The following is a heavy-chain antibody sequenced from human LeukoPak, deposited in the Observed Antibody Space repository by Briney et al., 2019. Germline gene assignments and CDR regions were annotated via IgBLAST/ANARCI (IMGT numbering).Heavy chain of an antibody. V-gene: IGHV4-59*01. D-gene: IGHD2-8*01. J-gene: IGHJ5*02. CDR1: GGSISTSY. CDR2: ISHSGST. CDR3: ARDSMYATNWYDP. Sequence: SETLSLTCTVSGGSISTSYWNWIRQPPGKRLEWIGYISHSGSTNYNPSLKGRVTISVDMSKNQFSLKLRSVTAADTAVYYCARDSMYATNWYDPWGQATLVTVSS.